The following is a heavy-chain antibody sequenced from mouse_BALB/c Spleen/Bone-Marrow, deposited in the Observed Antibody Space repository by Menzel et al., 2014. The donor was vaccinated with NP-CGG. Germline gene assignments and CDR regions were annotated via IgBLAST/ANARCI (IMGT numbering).Heavy chain of an antibody. D-gene: IGHD1-1*01. V-gene: IGHV1-5*01. CDR2: IYPGNSDT. CDR3: TRWNYHGSSYDY. J-gene: IGHJ2*01. CDR1: GYTFTSYW. Sequence: VQLQQSGTVLARPGASVKMSCKASGYTFTSYWMHWVKQRPGQGLEWIGAIYPGNSDTSYNQKFKGKAKLTAVTSTSTAYMELSSLTNEDSAVYYCTRWNYHGSSYDYWGQGTTLTVSS.